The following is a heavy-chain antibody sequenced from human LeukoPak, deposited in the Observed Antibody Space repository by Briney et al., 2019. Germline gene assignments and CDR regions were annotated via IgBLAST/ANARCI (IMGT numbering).Heavy chain of an antibody. V-gene: IGHV1-18*01. CDR2: ISAYKGNT. D-gene: IGHD5-24*01. CDR3: ARSVRDGQNDY. CDR1: GYTFTSYG. J-gene: IGHJ4*02. Sequence: ASVKVSCKASGYTFTSYGISWVRQAPGQGLEWMGWISAYKGNTNYAQKLQGRVTMTTDTSTSTAYMELSSLRSEDTAVYYCARSVRDGQNDYWGQGTLVTVSS.